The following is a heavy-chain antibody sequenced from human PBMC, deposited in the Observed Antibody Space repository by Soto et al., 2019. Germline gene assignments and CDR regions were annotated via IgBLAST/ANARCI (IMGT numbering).Heavy chain of an antibody. Sequence: SVKVSCKASGGTFSSYAISWVRQAPGQGLEWMGGIIPIFGTANYAQKFQGRVTMTRDTSTSTVYMELSSLRSEDTAVYYCARDRAFLYDFWSGYYVGMDVWGQGTTVTVSS. D-gene: IGHD3-3*01. CDR1: GGTFSSYA. CDR3: ARDRAFLYDFWSGYYVGMDV. CDR2: IIPIFGTA. J-gene: IGHJ6*02. V-gene: IGHV1-69*05.